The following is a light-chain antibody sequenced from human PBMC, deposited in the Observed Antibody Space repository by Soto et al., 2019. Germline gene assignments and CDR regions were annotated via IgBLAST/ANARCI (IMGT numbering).Light chain of an antibody. CDR1: SSDVGSYNL. CDR2: EGS. J-gene: IGLJ3*02. Sequence: QSVLTQPASVSGSPGQSITISCTGTSSDVGSYNLVSWYQQHPGKAPKLMIYEGSKRPSGVSNRCSGSKSGNTASLTISGLQAEDEADYYCCSYAGSSTFVVFGGGTKVTVL. V-gene: IGLV2-23*03. CDR3: CSYAGSSTFVV.